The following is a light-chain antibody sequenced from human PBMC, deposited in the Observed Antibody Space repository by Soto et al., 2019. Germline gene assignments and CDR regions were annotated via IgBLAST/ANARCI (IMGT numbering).Light chain of an antibody. V-gene: IGLV3-21*04. Sequence: SYELTQPPSVSVAPGKTASITCGGHNIVTKSVHWYQQKPGQAPVLVIYYDNDRPSGIPERFSGSNSGNTATLTISRVEAGDEADDYCQVWDGGSDPVVFGGGTKLTVL. CDR1: NIVTKS. CDR3: QVWDGGSDPVV. J-gene: IGLJ2*01. CDR2: YDN.